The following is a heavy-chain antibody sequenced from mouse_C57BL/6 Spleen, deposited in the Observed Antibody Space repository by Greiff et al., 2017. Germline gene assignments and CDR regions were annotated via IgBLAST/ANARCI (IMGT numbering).Heavy chain of an antibody. CDR3: ARGSSGAWYFDV. V-gene: IGHV5-17*01. Sequence: VQLKESGGGLVKPGGSLKLSCAASGFTFSDYGMHWVRQAPEKGLEWVAYISSGSSTIYYADTVKGRFTISRDNAKNTLFLQMTSLRSEDTAMYYCARGSSGAWYFDVWGTGTTVTVSS. J-gene: IGHJ1*03. CDR2: ISSGSSTI. D-gene: IGHD1-1*01. CDR1: GFTFSDYG.